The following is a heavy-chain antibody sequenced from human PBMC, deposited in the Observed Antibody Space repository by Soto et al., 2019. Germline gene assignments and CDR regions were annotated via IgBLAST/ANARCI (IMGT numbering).Heavy chain of an antibody. CDR2: IYYSGST. J-gene: IGHJ4*02. Sequence: SETLSLTCTVSGGSISSSSYYWGWIRQPPGKGLEWIGSIYYSGSTYYNPSLKSRVTISVDTSKNQFSLKLSSVTAADTAVYYCARHGSGLHGDFDYWGQGTLVTVSS. CDR1: GGSISSSSYY. D-gene: IGHD1-26*01. V-gene: IGHV4-39*01. CDR3: ARHGSGLHGDFDY.